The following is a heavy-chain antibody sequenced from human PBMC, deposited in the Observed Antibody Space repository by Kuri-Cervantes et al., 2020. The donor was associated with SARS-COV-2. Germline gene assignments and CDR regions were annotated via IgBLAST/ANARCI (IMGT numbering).Heavy chain of an antibody. CDR3: AKDSGSGFRSGYWSWGKLSGKHWFDP. CDR1: GFTFSSYG. CDR2: ISYDGSNK. J-gene: IGHJ5*02. V-gene: IGHV3-30*18. Sequence: GGSLRLSCAASGFTFSSYGMHWVRQAPGKGLEWVAVISYDGSNKYYADSVKGRFTISRDNSKNTLYLQMSSLRAEDTAVYYCAKDSGSGFRSGYWSWGKLSGKHWFDPWGQGTLVTVSS. D-gene: IGHD3-3*01.